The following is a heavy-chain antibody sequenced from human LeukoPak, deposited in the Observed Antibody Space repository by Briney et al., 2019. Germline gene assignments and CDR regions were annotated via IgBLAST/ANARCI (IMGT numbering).Heavy chain of an antibody. J-gene: IGHJ6*03. CDR3: VGGVVPAAILNSYYYYYMDV. CDR2: IIPIFGTA. D-gene: IGHD2-2*01. Sequence: SVKVSCKASGGTSSSYAISWVRQAPGQGLEWMGGIIPIFGTANYAQKFQGRVTITTDESTSTAYMELSSLRSEDTAVYYCVGGVVPAAILNSYYYYYMDVWGKGATVTVSS. CDR1: GGTSSSYA. V-gene: IGHV1-69*05.